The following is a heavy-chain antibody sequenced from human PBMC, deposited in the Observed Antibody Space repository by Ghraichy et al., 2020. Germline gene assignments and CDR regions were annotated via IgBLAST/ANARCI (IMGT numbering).Heavy chain of an antibody. J-gene: IGHJ2*01. CDR2: ISDGGTRK. Sequence: GGSLRLSCAASGFTFRTYEMHWVRQAPGKGLEWVAFISDGGTRKKYADSVKDRFSISRDNSKRMMYLQMNNLRPDDTAHYYCARDQGLVLSYSFDLWGRGTLVTVPS. D-gene: IGHD6-19*01. V-gene: IGHV3-33*05. CDR3: ARDQGLVLSYSFDL. CDR1: GFTFRTYE.